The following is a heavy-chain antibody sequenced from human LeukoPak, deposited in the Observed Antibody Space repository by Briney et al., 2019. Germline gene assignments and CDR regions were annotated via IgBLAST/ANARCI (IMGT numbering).Heavy chain of an antibody. CDR2: INTGNGNT. CDR3: ATRSESSYGGVFDF. V-gene: IGHV1-3*04. D-gene: IGHD3-10*01. Sequence: ASVMVSCKASGYTFTRYAMHWVRQAPGQSLDWMGWINTGNGNTKYSPKFQGRVTLSRDTSANTVYMEVTSLRSEDTAVYYCATRSESSYGGVFDFWGQGSLVIVSS. CDR1: GYTFTRYA. J-gene: IGHJ4*02.